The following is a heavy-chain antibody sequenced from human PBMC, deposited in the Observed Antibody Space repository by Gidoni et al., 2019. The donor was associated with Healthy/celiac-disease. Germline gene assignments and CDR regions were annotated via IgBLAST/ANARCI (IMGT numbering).Heavy chain of an antibody. Sequence: VQLVQSAAEVKKPGSSVTVSCKASGATFSSYAISWVRQAPGQGLEWMGGIIPIFGTANYAQRFQGRVTITADESTSTAYMELSSLRSEDTAVYYCAILPSPHIATIVVVPAANIDYWGQGTLVTVSS. V-gene: IGHV1-69*01. CDR2: IIPIFGTA. CDR3: AILPSPHIATIVVVPAANIDY. J-gene: IGHJ4*02. CDR1: GATFSSYA. D-gene: IGHD2-2*01.